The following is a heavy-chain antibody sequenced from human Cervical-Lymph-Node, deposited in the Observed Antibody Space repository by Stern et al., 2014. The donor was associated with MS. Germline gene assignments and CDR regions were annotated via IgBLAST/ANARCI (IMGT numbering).Heavy chain of an antibody. CDR2: LFWDDDT. D-gene: IGHD6-13*01. CDR1: GFSLSTRGVG. CDR3: VPLLTDSWGYSFDI. Sequence: QVTLRESGPMLVKPTQTLTLTCTCSGFSLSTRGVGVGWIRQPPGKALEXLTLLFWDDDTRYSPSLKARLTVTRVASKNQVVLTLTHMDPLDTATYYCVPLLTDSWGYSFDIWGQGTMVTVSS. V-gene: IGHV2-5*02. J-gene: IGHJ3*02.